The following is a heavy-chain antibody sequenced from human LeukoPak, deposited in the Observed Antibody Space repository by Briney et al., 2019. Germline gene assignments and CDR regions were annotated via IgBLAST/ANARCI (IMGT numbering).Heavy chain of an antibody. V-gene: IGHV3-53*01. D-gene: IGHD1-26*01. CDR1: GFTVSSIY. CDR3: ARANRGAFDY. Sequence: PGGSLRLSCAASGFTVSSIYMSWVRQAPGKGLEWVSVIYGGGTTYYADSVKGRFTISRDNSKNTLYLQMNTLRGEDTAVYYCARANRGAFDYWGQGTLVTASS. J-gene: IGHJ4*02. CDR2: IYGGGTT.